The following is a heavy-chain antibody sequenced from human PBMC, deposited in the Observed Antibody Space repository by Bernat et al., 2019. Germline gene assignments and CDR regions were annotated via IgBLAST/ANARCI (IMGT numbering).Heavy chain of an antibody. CDR3: ARGRRGYSTGWPFDY. D-gene: IGHD6-19*01. J-gene: IGHJ4*02. CDR1: GESFNAYY. V-gene: IGHV4-34*01. CDR2: IIPSGNT. Sequence: QVQLQQWGAGLLKPSETLSLTCSVYGESFNAYYWNWIRQSPGKGLEWIGEIIPSGNTDYNPSLKSRVTISVDTSTIQFSLNLTSLTAADTAVYYCARGRRGYSTGWPFDYWGQGILVTVSS.